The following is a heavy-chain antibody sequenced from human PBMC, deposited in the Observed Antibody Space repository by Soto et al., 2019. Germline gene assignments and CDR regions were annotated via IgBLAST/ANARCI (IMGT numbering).Heavy chain of an antibody. CDR2: IYYSGST. V-gene: IGHV4-31*03. Sequence: SETLPLTCTVSCGSISSGGYYWSWIRQHPGKGLEWIGYIYYSGSTYYNPSLKSRVTISVDTSKNQFSLKLSSVTAADTAVYYCARDLRRGYYYYGMDVWGQGTTVTVSS. CDR3: ARDLRRGYYYYGMDV. J-gene: IGHJ6*02. D-gene: IGHD3-16*01. CDR1: CGSISSGGYY.